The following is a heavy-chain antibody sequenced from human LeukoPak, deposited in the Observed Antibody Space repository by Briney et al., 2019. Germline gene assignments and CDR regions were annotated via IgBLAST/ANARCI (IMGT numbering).Heavy chain of an antibody. D-gene: IGHD3-16*01. CDR1: GGTFSSYA. J-gene: IGHJ5*02. Sequence: GASVKVSCKASGGTFSSYAISWVRQAPGQGLEWMGGIIPIFGTANYAQKFQGRVTITTDESTSTAYMELSSLRSEDTAVYYCAREGGGVWGLGNRFDPWGQGTLVTVSS. CDR3: AREGGGVWGLGNRFDP. CDR2: IIPIFGTA. V-gene: IGHV1-69*05.